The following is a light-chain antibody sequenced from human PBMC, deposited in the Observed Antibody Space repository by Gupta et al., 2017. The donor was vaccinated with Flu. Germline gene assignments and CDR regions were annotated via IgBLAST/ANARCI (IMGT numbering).Light chain of an antibody. CDR1: STDIGGYNY. CDR2: EVS. V-gene: IGLV2-14*03. J-gene: IGLJ2*01. CDR3: GSHTGTSTII. Sequence: QSALTQPASVSESPGQSITISCTGSSTDIGGYNYVSWYQQHPGKAPKLIIYEVSHRPSGISARFSGSKSGNTASLTISGRQEEDEANYSCGSHTGTSTIIFGGGTKLTVL.